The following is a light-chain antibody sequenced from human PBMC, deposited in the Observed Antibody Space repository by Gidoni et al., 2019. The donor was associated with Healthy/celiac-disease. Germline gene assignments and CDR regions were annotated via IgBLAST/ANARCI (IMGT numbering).Light chain of an antibody. Sequence: EIVFTQPPGTLSLSPGERATLSCRASQSVSSSYLAWYQQKPGQAPRLLIYGASSRATGIPDRFSGSGSGTDFTLTISRLEPEDFAVYYCQQYGSSYTFXQXTKLEIK. J-gene: IGKJ2*01. CDR1: QSVSSSY. CDR3: QQYGSSYT. V-gene: IGKV3-20*01. CDR2: GAS.